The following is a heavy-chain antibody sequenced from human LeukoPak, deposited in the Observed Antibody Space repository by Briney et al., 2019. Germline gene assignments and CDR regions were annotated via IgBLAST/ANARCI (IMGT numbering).Heavy chain of an antibody. J-gene: IGHJ4*02. D-gene: IGHD2-15*01. V-gene: IGHV4-59*08. CDR1: GGSISSHY. Sequence: KASETLSLTCSVSGGSISSHYWSWIWQPPGKGLEWIGYIYYSGSTKYNPSLKSRVTISVDTSKNQFSLKLSSVTAADTAVYYCARQDIVVVVAATDYFDYWGQGTLVTVSS. CDR3: ARQDIVVVVAATDYFDY. CDR2: IYYSGST.